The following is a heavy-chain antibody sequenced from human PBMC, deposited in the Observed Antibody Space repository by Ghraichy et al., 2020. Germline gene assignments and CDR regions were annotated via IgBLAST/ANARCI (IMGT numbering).Heavy chain of an antibody. J-gene: IGHJ4*02. V-gene: IGHV3-23*01. Sequence: GGSLRLSCAASGFTFSSYAMSWVRQAPGKGLEWVSAISGSGGSTYYADSVKGRFTISRDNSKNTLYLQMNSLRAEDTAVYYCAKALTRNAPAQWLAKNWGQGTLVTVSS. CDR2: ISGSGGST. D-gene: IGHD6-19*01. CDR1: GFTFSSYA. CDR3: AKALTRNAPAQWLAKN.